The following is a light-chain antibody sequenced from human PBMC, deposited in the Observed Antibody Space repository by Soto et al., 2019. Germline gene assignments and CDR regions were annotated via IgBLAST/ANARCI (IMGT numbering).Light chain of an antibody. V-gene: IGLV2-14*03. CDR3: SAYTSSSTPYV. J-gene: IGLJ1*01. Sequence: QSALTQPASVSGSPGQSITISCTGTSNDVGGYNYVSWYHQHPDTAPKLIIYDVRYRPSGVSNRFSGSKSGNTASLTISGLQAEDEADYYCSAYTSSSTPYVFGSGTKLTVL. CDR1: SNDVGGYNY. CDR2: DVR.